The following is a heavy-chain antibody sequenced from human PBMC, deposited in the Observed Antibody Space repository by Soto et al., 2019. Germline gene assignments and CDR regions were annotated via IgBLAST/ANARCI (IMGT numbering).Heavy chain of an antibody. D-gene: IGHD4-4*01. CDR1: GYPFTGPY. CDR3: ARDFRTYSHGVDV. Sequence: QAQLVQSGTEVKKPGASVKVSCKASGYPFTGPYIYWVRQAPGQGLEWMGWINPRSGGTEFAEKFQGRVTVTRDTSIRTVFLVLNSLTSDDTGVYFCARDFRTYSHGVDVWGQGTAVIVSS. J-gene: IGHJ6*02. V-gene: IGHV1-2*02. CDR2: INPRSGGT.